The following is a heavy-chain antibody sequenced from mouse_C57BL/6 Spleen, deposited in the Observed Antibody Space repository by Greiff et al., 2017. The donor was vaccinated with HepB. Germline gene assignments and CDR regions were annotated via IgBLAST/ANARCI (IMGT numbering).Heavy chain of an antibody. CDR1: GYTFTDYE. V-gene: IGHV1-15*01. D-gene: IGHD2-2*01. Sequence: QVQLQQSGAELVRPGASVTLSCKASGYTFTDYEMHWVKQTPVHGLEWIGAIDPETGGTAYNQKFKGKAILTADKSSSTAYMELRSLTSEDSAVYYCTVWLRGNFDYWGQGTTLTVSS. J-gene: IGHJ2*01. CDR3: TVWLRGNFDY. CDR2: IDPETGGT.